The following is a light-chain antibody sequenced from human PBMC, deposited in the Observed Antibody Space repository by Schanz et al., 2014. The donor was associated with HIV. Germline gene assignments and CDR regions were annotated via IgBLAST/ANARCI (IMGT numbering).Light chain of an antibody. Sequence: DIQMTQSPSSLSASVGDTVTITCRARQSISISLNWYQQKPGKAPQLLIYATSLLHTGVPSRFSGSGSGTHFTLTITSLQFDDFATYYCQQSYSATPYTFGQGTRLEIK. J-gene: IGKJ2*01. CDR1: QSISIS. CDR2: ATS. CDR3: QQSYSATPYT. V-gene: IGKV1-39*01.